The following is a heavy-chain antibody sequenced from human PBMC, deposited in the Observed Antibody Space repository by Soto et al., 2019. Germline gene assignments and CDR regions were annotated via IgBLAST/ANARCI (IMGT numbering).Heavy chain of an antibody. CDR1: GDSVTRHDYF. CDR2: MYYSGNT. J-gene: IGHJ4*02. CDR3: ASLASCSSVTCYSTNVFDV. V-gene: IGHV4-61*08. D-gene: IGHD2-2*01. Sequence: SETLSLTCSVSGDSVTRHDYFWSWVRQPPGKGLEWIGYMYYSGNTNYNPSLESRLSIVLDTSKNQFSLRLTSVTTADTAVYYCASLASCSSVTCYSTNVFDVWGQGILVTVSS.